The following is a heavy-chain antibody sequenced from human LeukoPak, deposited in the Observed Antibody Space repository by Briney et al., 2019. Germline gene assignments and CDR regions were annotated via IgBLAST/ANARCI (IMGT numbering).Heavy chain of an antibody. CDR3: VRDPRDGYGHFDY. D-gene: IGHD5-24*01. Sequence: GGSLRPSCVVSGFTFSGNHMNWVRQAPGKGLEWVSVIYSDGDTYYADSVKGRFTISRDNSKNTLYLQMNSLKPEDTAVYYCVRDPRDGYGHFDYWGQGTLVTVSS. CDR1: GFTFSGNH. CDR2: IYSDGDT. J-gene: IGHJ4*02. V-gene: IGHV3-66*02.